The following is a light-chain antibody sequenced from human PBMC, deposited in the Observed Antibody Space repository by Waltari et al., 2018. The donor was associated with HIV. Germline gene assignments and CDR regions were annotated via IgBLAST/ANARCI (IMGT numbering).Light chain of an antibody. CDR1: QNILYKSDNKNY. CDR3: QQYYSTPPRT. J-gene: IGKJ1*01. Sequence: DIVMTQSPDSLAVSLGERATINCKSSQNILYKSDNKNYLAWYQQKPGQPPRLVMSWASARESGDPDRLSGSGSGTDFTLTISGLQAEDVAVYYCQQYYSTPPRTFGQGTKVEIK. V-gene: IGKV4-1*01. CDR2: WAS.